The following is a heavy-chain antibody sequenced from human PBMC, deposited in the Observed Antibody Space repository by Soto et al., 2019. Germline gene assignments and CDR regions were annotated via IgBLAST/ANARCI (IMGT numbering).Heavy chain of an antibody. J-gene: IGHJ4*02. V-gene: IGHV3-23*01. CDR3: AKGSPPTRYCSSTSCYTGAAAGHKFDY. CDR1: GSTFSSYA. CDR2: ISGSGGST. Sequence: GGSLRLSCAASGSTFSSYAMSWVRQAPGKXLEWVSAISGSGGSTYYADSVKGRFTISRDNSKNTLYLQMNSLRAEDTAVYYCAKGSPPTRYCSSTSCYTGAAAGHKFDYWGQGTLVTVSS. D-gene: IGHD2-2*02.